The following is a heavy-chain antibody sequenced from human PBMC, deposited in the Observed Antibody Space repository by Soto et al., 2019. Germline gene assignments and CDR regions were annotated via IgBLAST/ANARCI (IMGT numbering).Heavy chain of an antibody. D-gene: IGHD5-18*01. CDR2: TYHSGNP. J-gene: IGHJ5*02. CDR1: GDTISTGGYT. CDR3: AKDSGYNYGYFRWFDP. Sequence: SETLYLTCDVSGDTISTGGYTWAWIRQPPGKALEWIGHTYHSGNPYYNPSLKSRVIISVDRSKNQFSLKVRSVTAADTAVYYCAKDSGYNYGYFRWFDPWGQGTLVTVAS. V-gene: IGHV4-30-2*01.